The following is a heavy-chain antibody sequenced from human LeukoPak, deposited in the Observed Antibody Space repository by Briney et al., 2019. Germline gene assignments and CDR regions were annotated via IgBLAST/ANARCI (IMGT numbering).Heavy chain of an antibody. CDR3: ASSKWLPLSYYYGMDV. CDR2: IYYSGST. Sequence: SETLSLTCTVSGVSISSGGYYWSWIRQHPGKGLEWIGYIYYSGSTYYNPSLKSRVTISVDTSKNQFSLKLSSVTAADTAVYYCASSKWLPLSYYYGMDVWGQGTTVTVSS. V-gene: IGHV4-31*03. J-gene: IGHJ6*02. D-gene: IGHD3-22*01. CDR1: GVSISSGGYY.